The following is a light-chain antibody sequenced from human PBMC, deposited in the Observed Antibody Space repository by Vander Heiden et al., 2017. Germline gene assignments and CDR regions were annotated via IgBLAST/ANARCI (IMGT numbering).Light chain of an antibody. V-gene: IGLV1-40*01. CDR2: VNS. Sequence: QSVLTQPPSVSGAPGQRVTISCTGSSSNIGAGYDVHWYQQLPGTAPKLLSYVNSNRPSGVPDLFSGSKSGTSASLAITGLQAEDEADYYCQSYDSSLSGVVFGGGTKLTVL. CDR3: QSYDSSLSGVV. CDR1: SSNIGAGYD. J-gene: IGLJ2*01.